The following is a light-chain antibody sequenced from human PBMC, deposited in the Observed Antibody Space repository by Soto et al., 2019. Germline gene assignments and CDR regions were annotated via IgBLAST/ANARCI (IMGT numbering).Light chain of an antibody. CDR2: KAS. CDR3: KLYNSYPWT. V-gene: IGKV1-5*03. J-gene: IGKJ1*01. Sequence: DIQMTQSPSTLSASVGDRVTITCRASQCISSWLAWYQQQPGKAPKLLIYKASSLESGVPSSFSGSGSGTEFTLTISSLQPDDFATYYCKLYNSYPWTFGQGNKVEIK. CDR1: QCISSW.